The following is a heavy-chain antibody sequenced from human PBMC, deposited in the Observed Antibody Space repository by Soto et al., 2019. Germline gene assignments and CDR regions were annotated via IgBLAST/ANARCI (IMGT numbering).Heavy chain of an antibody. V-gene: IGHV1-18*01. J-gene: IGHJ6*02. CDR2: ISAYNGNT. D-gene: IGHD2-2*01. CDR1: GYTFTSYG. Sequence: GASVKVSCKASGYTFTSYGISWVRQAPGRGLEWMGWISAYNGNTNYAQKLQGRVTMTTDTSTSTAYMELRSLRSDDTAVYYCARDCSSTSCYSNYYYYGMDVWGQGTTVTVSS. CDR3: ARDCSSTSCYSNYYYYGMDV.